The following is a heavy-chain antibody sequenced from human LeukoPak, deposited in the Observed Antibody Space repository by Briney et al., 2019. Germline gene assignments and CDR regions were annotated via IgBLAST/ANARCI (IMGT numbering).Heavy chain of an antibody. CDR2: ISYDGSNK. D-gene: IGHD3-9*01. CDR3: ARDGSSYDILTGYYGVNWFDP. V-gene: IGHV3-30-3*01. Sequence: GGSLRLSCAASGFTFSSYAMPWVRQAPGKGLEWVAVISYDGSNKYYADSVKGRFTISRDNSKNTLYLQMNSLRAEDTAVYYCARDGSSYDILTGYYGVNWFDPWGQGTLVTVSS. J-gene: IGHJ5*02. CDR1: GFTFSSYA.